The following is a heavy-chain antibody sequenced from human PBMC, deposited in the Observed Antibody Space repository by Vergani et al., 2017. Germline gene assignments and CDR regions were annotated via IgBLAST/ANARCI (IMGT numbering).Heavy chain of an antibody. D-gene: IGHD1-26*01. CDR1: GFTFSSYA. CDR2: ISSSSSYI. Sequence: EVQLVESGGGLVQPGGSLRLSCAASGFTFSSYAMSWVRQAPGKGLEWVSSISSSSSYIYYADSVKGRFTISRDNAKNSLYLQMNSLRAEDTAVYYCARDAERVYSGSFPGTWGQGTLVTVSS. CDR3: ARDAERVYSGSFPGT. V-gene: IGHV3-21*01. J-gene: IGHJ5*02.